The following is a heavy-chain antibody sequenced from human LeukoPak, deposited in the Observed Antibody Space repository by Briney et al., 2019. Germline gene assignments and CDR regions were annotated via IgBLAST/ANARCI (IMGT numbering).Heavy chain of an antibody. CDR1: GFTFGDYA. D-gene: IGHD2-15*01. CDR2: IRSKAYGGTT. J-gene: IGHJ4*02. V-gene: IGHV3-49*04. CDR3: SRMIYCSGGSCSSDY. Sequence: PGGSLRLSCTASGFTFGDYAMTWVRQAPGKGLEWVGFIRSKAYGGTTEYAASVKGRFTISRDDSKSIANLQMSSLKTEDTGVCYCSRMIYCSGGSCSSDYGGQGTLVTVSS.